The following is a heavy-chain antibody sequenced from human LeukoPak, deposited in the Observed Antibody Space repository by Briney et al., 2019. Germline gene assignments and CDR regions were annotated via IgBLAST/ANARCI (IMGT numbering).Heavy chain of an antibody. CDR1: GYTSTTYG. CDR2: TYNSYT. D-gene: IGHD3-9*01. CDR3: ARALAQGGSFDLYYFDS. Sequence: GASVKVSCKASGYTSTTYGISWVRQAPGQGLEWMGRTYNSYTHYAQTLRDRLTMTTDTSTSTSYMELRSLRSDDTAVYYCARALAQGGSFDLYYFDSWGQGSLVTVSS. J-gene: IGHJ4*02. V-gene: IGHV1-18*01.